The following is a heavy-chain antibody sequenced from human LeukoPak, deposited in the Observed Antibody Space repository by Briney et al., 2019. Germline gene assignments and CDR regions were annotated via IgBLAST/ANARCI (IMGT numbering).Heavy chain of an antibody. CDR2: INSDGSGA. D-gene: IGHD7-27*01. J-gene: IGHJ4*02. CDR3: ARDTPGDGIDY. V-gene: IGHV3-74*01. CDR1: GFSFSVYW. Sequence: GESLRLSCAASGFSFSVYWMHWVRQTPEKGLVWVSHINSDGSGATYADSVKGRFTISRDNAKNTLYLQMNSLRDEDTAVYYCARDTPGDGIDYWGQGTLVTVSS.